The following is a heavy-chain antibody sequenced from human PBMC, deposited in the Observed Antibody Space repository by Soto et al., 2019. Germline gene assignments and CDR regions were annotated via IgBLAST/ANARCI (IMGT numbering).Heavy chain of an antibody. CDR1: GFTFSSYS. Sequence: GGSLRLSCAASGFTFSSYSMNWVRQAPGKGLEWVSSISSSSSYIYYADSVKGRFTISRDSAKNSLYLQMNSLRAEDTAVYYCARETQLGDANYYYYYGMDVWGQGTTVTVSS. D-gene: IGHD3-16*01. CDR2: ISSSSSYI. V-gene: IGHV3-21*01. J-gene: IGHJ6*02. CDR3: ARETQLGDANYYYYYGMDV.